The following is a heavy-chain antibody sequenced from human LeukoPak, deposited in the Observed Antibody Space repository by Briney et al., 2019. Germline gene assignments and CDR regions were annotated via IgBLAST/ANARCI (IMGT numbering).Heavy chain of an antibody. D-gene: IGHD3-10*01. CDR3: ARMYYYGSGSYYTLIDY. Sequence: PSETLSLTCTASGGSVSSGSYYWSWIRQPPGKGLEWIGYIYYSGSTNYNPSLKSRVTISVDTSKNQFSLKLSSVTAADTAVYYCARMYYYGSGSYYTLIDYWGQGTLVTVSS. V-gene: IGHV4-61*01. CDR2: IYYSGST. CDR1: GGSVSSGSYY. J-gene: IGHJ4*02.